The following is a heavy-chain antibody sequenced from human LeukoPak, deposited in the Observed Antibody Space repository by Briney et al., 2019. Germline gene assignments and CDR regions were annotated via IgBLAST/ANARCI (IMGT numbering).Heavy chain of an antibody. CDR1: GFTFSGYG. CDR3: AKDRVVSREPAAFDV. D-gene: IGHD2-15*01. J-gene: IGHJ3*01. CDR2: IRDDGGKK. V-gene: IGHV3-30*02. Sequence: GGXLRLSCAASGFTFSGYGMEWVRQVRGKGREGVAFIRDDGGKKYYAESVKGRLNIYRDNEKNRLYMEKNRQRGEDTAVYYCAKDRVVSREPAAFDVWGQGTMVTVSS.